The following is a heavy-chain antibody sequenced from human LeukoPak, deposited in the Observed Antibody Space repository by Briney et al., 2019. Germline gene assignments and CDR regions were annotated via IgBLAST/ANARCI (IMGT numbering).Heavy chain of an antibody. CDR1: GGTFSSYA. CDR2: IIPIFGTA. V-gene: IGHV1-69*05. D-gene: IGHD2-2*01. Sequence: ASVKVSCKASGGTFSSYAISWVRQAPGQGLEWMGGIIPIFGTANYAQKFQGRVTITTDESTSTAYMELSSLRSEDTAVYYCARVEVGCSSTSCYDYYYYMDVWGKGTTVTVSS. CDR3: ARVEVGCSSTSCYDYYYYMDV. J-gene: IGHJ6*03.